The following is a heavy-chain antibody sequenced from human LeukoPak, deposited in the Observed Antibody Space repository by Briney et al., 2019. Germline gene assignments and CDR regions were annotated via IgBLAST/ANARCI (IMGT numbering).Heavy chain of an antibody. CDR3: ATSATSSGWYFDY. CDR1: GGSTSSYY. CDR2: IYYSGST. V-gene: IGHV4-59*08. J-gene: IGHJ4*02. D-gene: IGHD6-19*01. Sequence: SETLSLTCTVSGGSTSSYYWSRIRQPPGKGLEWIGYIYYSGSTNYNPSLKSRATISVDTSKNQFSLELSSVTAADTAVYYCATSATSSGWYFDYWGQGTLVTVSS.